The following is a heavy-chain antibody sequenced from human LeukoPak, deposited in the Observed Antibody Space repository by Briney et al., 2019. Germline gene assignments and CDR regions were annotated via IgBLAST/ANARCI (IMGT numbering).Heavy chain of an antibody. J-gene: IGHJ4*02. CDR3: AKRGKRLQYYFDY. CDR2: ISGSGGST. CDR1: GFTFGNEA. V-gene: IGHV3-23*01. D-gene: IGHD5-24*01. Sequence: GGSLRLSCAASGFTFGNEAMSWVRQAPGKGLEWVSAISGSGGSTYYADSVKGRFTISRDNSKNTLYLQMNSLRAEDTAVYYCAKRGKRLQYYFDYWGQGTLVTVSS.